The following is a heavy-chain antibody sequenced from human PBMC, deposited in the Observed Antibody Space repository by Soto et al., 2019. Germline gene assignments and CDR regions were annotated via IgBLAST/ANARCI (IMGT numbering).Heavy chain of an antibody. CDR1: GFTFDDYA. V-gene: IGHV3-9*01. CDR3: AKDAGDIAVGLVLYAFDI. CDR2: ISWNSGSI. J-gene: IGHJ3*02. Sequence: EVQLVESGGGLVQPGRSLRLSCAASGFTFDDYAMHWVRQAPGKGLEWVSGISWNSGSIGYADSVKGRFTISRDNAKNSLYLQMNSLRAEDTALYYCAKDAGDIAVGLVLYAFDIWGQGTMVTVSS. D-gene: IGHD6-19*01.